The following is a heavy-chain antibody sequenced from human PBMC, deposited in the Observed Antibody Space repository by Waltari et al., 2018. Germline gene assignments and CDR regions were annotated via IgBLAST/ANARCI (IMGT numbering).Heavy chain of an antibody. V-gene: IGHV3-53*01. CDR3: TSAHGLSWPLD. CDR1: GVIVSNNY. J-gene: IGHJ4*02. Sequence: EVHLVESGGGLVNPGDSVRLSSAASGVIVSNNYMSWVRQPTGKGLEWVSFIYRGGETYYADSVKCRFTISRDNSKNTLDLQMNNVRAEDPAVYYCTSAHGLSWPLDWGQGTMVTVSS. D-gene: IGHD6-13*01. CDR2: IYRGGET.